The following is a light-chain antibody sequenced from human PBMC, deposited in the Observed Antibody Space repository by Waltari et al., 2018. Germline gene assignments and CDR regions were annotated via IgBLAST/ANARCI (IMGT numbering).Light chain of an antibody. J-gene: IGLJ2*01. CDR1: SSDVGGYNY. CDR3: SSYAGTNNLV. CDR2: EVS. V-gene: IGLV2-8*01. Sequence: QSALTQPPSASGSPGQSVTISCTGSSSDVGGYNYVSWYQQHPGKAPKLMISEVSGRPSGVPGRFSGSKSGNTASLPVSGLQAEDEADYYCSSYAGTNNLVFGGGTKLTVL.